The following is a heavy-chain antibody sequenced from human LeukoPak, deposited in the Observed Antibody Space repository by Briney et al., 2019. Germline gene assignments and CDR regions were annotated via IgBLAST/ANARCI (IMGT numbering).Heavy chain of an antibody. CDR3: ARADSSIAARLSRSSIFNYYYYMDV. CDR1: GFTLSDYW. J-gene: IGHJ6*03. V-gene: IGHV3-7*01. D-gene: IGHD6-6*01. Sequence: GGSLRLSCAVSGFTLSDYWMTWVRQAPGKGLEWVANIKQDGSEKYYVDSVKGRFTISRDNAKNSLYLQMNSLRAEDTAVYYCARADSSIAARLSRSSIFNYYYYMDVWGKGTTVTVSS. CDR2: IKQDGSEK.